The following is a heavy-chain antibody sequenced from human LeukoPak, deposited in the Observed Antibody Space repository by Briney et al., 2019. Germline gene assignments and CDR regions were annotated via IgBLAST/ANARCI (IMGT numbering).Heavy chain of an antibody. CDR1: GFTFSSYA. J-gene: IGHJ4*02. CDR2: ISGSGGST. D-gene: IGHD2-2*01. Sequence: GGSLRLSCAASGFTFSSYAISWVRQAPGKGLEWVSAISGSGGSTYYADSVKGRFTISRDNSKNTLYLQMNSLRAEDTAVYYCATLSSTVGVTGDFDYWGQGTLVTVSS. V-gene: IGHV3-23*01. CDR3: ATLSSTVGVTGDFDY.